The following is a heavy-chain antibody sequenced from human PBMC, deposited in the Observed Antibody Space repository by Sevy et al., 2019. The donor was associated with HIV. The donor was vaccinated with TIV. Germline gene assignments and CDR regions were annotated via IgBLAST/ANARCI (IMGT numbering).Heavy chain of an antibody. J-gene: IGHJ4*02. Sequence: SETLSLTCTVSGGSITSLYWNWIRQPPGKGLEWIANIYYNGHINYNPSPKSRVTLSPDPSKNQFSLRLSSVTAADTAMYYCAGENAWGRGYSWGQGTLVTVSS. V-gene: IGHV4-59*11. CDR3: AGENAWGRGYS. D-gene: IGHD1-26*01. CDR2: IYYNGHI. CDR1: GGSITSLY.